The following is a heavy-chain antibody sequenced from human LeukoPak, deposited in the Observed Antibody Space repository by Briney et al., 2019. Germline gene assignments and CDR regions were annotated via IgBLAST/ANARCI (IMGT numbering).Heavy chain of an antibody. J-gene: IGHJ4*02. Sequence: ASVKVSCKASGSTFTGKYMHWVRQAPGQGLEWMGWINPNNGGTNYAQRFQGRVTMTRDTSISTVYMEMSKLRFDDTAVYYCARQKELGINDYWGQGTQVTVSS. D-gene: IGHD7-27*01. V-gene: IGHV1-2*02. CDR1: GSTFTGKY. CDR3: ARQKELGINDY. CDR2: INPNNGGT.